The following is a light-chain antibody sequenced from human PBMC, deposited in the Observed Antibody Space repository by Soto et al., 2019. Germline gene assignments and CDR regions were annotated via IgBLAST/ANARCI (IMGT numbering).Light chain of an antibody. CDR3: SSYAGSNKSV. Sequence: SYELTQPPSVSVAPGQTATITCGGDRIGSKSVHWFQQRPGQAPVLVVYDDSERPSGIPDRFSGSKSGNTASLTVSGLQPEDEADYYCSSYAGSNKSVFGTGTKVTVL. J-gene: IGLJ1*01. CDR1: RIGSKS. CDR2: DDS. V-gene: IGLV3-21*02.